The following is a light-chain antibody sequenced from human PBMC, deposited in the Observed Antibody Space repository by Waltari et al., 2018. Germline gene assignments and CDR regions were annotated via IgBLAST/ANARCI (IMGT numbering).Light chain of an antibody. J-gene: IGLJ2*01. V-gene: IGLV1-47*02. CDR3: AAWDDSLSGMV. CDR1: SSSLGSTY. Sequence: QSVLTQPPSAAGTPGQRVTISCSGSSSSLGSTYVYWYQQLPGTPPKLLIYTNNQRPSGVPDRFSDSKSGTSASLVISGLRSEDEADYYCAAWDDSLSGMVFGGGTKLTVL. CDR2: TNN.